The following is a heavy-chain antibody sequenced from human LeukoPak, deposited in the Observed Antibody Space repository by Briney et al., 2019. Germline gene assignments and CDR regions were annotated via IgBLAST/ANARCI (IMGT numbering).Heavy chain of an antibody. Sequence: GRSLRLSSTASGFTFGDYAVTGVRQAPGKGLEWVGFIRSKTSGGTTEYAASVKGRFTISRDDSRNIAYLQMNSLKIEDTAVYFCTGDSPPINWGQGTLVTVSS. CDR2: IRSKTSGGTT. J-gene: IGHJ4*02. V-gene: IGHV3-49*04. CDR3: TGDSPPIN. CDR1: GFTFGDYA.